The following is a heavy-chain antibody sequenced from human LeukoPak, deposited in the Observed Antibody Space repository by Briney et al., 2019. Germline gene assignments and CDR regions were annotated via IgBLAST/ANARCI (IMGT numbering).Heavy chain of an antibody. CDR2: IRSKANSYAT. CDR1: GFTFSGSA. V-gene: IGHV3-73*01. J-gene: IGHJ4*02. CDR3: TSMTYCSGGSCYWIDY. D-gene: IGHD2-15*01. Sequence: GGSLRLSCAASGFTFSGSAMHWVRQASGKGLEWVGRIRSKANSYATAYAASVKGRFTISRDDSKNTAYQQMNSLKTEDTAVYYCTSMTYCSGGSCYWIDYWGQGTLVTVSS.